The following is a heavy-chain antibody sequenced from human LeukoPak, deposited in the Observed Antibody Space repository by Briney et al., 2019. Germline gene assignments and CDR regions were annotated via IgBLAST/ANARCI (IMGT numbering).Heavy chain of an antibody. CDR1: GLTFSSNY. J-gene: IGHJ4*02. CDR3: ARGRADYYDSRSFDS. CDR2: IYTGGIT. V-gene: IGHV3-53*01. Sequence: PGGSLRLSCAASGLTFSSNYMSWVRQAPGKGLEWVSVIYTGGITYYADSLRGRFTISKDNSKNTLYLQMHSLRAEDTAVYYCARGRADYYDSRSFDSWGQGTLSPSPQ. D-gene: IGHD3-22*01.